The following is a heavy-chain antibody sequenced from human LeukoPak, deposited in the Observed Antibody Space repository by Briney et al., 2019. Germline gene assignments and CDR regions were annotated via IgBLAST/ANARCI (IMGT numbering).Heavy chain of an antibody. D-gene: IGHD3-22*01. J-gene: IGHJ4*02. CDR3: ASHPRGLEPFDY. Sequence: SETLSLTCTVSGYSISSGYYWGWIRQPPGKGLEWIGSIYHSGRTYYNPSLKSRVTISVDTSKNQFSLKLSSVTAADTAVYYCASHPRGLEPFDYWGQGTLVTVSS. CDR1: GYSISSGYY. CDR2: IYHSGRT. V-gene: IGHV4-38-2*02.